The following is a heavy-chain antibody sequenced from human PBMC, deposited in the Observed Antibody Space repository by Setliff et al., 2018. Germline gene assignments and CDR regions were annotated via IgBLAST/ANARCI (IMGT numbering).Heavy chain of an antibody. D-gene: IGHD2-15*01. CDR1: GFTFSTYR. Sequence: GSLRLSCAASGFTFSTYRMHWVRQAPGKGLEWVAVIWDDGVKKYHADSVKGRFTISRDNSNNTLYLQMNSLRADDTAVYYCARGSGDHCSGASCYFLHWGQGSLVTVSS. J-gene: IGHJ4*02. V-gene: IGHV3-33*08. CDR3: ARGSGDHCSGASCYFLH. CDR2: IWDDGVKK.